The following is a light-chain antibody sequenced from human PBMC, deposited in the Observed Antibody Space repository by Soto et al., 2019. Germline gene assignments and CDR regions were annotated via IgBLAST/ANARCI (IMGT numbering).Light chain of an antibody. CDR3: MKGTHWPIT. CDR2: NVY. J-gene: IGKJ5*01. CDR1: ESFVHSDGIAY. Sequence: VVMTQSPLALPVPLGHAAYISCISNESFVHSDGIAYFSWFKQRQGRSPRSLIYNVYNRASGVKDRFSGGGSGTDFTIKIRRLEDEDVAVYYCMKGTHWPITCGHG. V-gene: IGKV2-30*02.